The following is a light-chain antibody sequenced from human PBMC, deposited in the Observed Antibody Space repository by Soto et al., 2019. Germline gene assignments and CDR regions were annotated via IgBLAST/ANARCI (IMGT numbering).Light chain of an antibody. CDR1: RSVTTF. CDR2: GAS. Sequence: EIVLTQSPATLSLSPGERATLSCRASRSVTTFLAWYQQKPGQAPRLLLYGASIRATGIPARFSGSGSGTDFTLTISSLEPEDFALYYCQQRSNWPRTFGQGTKVDIK. CDR3: QQRSNWPRT. J-gene: IGKJ1*01. V-gene: IGKV3-11*01.